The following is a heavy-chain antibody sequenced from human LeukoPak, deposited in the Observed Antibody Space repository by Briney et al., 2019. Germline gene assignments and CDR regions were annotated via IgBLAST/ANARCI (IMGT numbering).Heavy chain of an antibody. CDR3: ARLDC. Sequence: GASVKVSCKTSGYTFINYDINWVRQATGQGLEWMGWINPNSGGTNYAQKFQGRVTMTRDTSISTAYMELSRLRSDDTAVYYCARLDCWGQGTLVTVSS. V-gene: IGHV1-2*02. J-gene: IGHJ4*02. CDR2: INPNSGGT. CDR1: GYTFINYD.